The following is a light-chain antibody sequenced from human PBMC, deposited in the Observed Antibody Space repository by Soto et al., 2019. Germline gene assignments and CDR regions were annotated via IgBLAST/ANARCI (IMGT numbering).Light chain of an antibody. CDR1: QSVYSS. V-gene: IGKV3-15*01. Sequence: ETVMTPSPATLSVSPGERATLSCRASQSVYSSLAWYQQKPGQAPRLLIYGASTRATGIPARFSGSGSGTEFTLTISRLQSEDFAVYYCQQYNNWPPWTFGQGTKVDNK. J-gene: IGKJ1*01. CDR3: QQYNNWPPWT. CDR2: GAS.